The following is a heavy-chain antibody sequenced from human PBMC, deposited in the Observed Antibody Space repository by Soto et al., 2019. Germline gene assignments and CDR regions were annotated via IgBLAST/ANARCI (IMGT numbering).Heavy chain of an antibody. D-gene: IGHD3-9*01. CDR3: ARDFVPVLTPPATVRWFDP. J-gene: IGHJ5*02. Sequence: GASVKVSCKASGYTFTSYGISWVRQAPGQGLEWMGWISAYNGNTNYAQKLQGRVTMTTDTSTSTAYMELRSLRSDDTAVYYCARDFVPVLTPPATVRWFDPWGQGTLVTVSS. CDR2: ISAYNGNT. V-gene: IGHV1-18*01. CDR1: GYTFTSYG.